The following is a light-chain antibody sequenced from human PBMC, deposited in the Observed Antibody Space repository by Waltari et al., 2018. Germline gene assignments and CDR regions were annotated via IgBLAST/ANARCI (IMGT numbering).Light chain of an antibody. CDR2: EVT. J-gene: IGLJ3*02. V-gene: IGLV2-8*01. CDR1: SSDVGGYNY. CDR3: SSYAGSNNFRV. Sequence: QSALTQPPSASGSPGQSVTISCTGTSSDVGGYNYVSWYQQHPGKGPKLMIYEVTKRPSWAPARFSGSQSDNTASLTVSGRQAEDEADYYCSSYAGSNNFRVFGGGTKLTVL.